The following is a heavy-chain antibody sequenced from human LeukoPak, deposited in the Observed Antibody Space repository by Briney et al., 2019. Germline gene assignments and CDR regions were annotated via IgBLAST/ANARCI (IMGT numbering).Heavy chain of an antibody. CDR2: ISGDGGST. CDR1: GFTFDDYA. Sequence: GGSLRLSCAASGFTFDDYAMHWVRQAPGKGLGWVSLISGDGGSTYYADSVKGRFTISRDNSKNSLYLQMNSLRTEDTALCYCAKDGYNTLIDYWGQGTLVTVSS. D-gene: IGHD5-24*01. J-gene: IGHJ4*02. V-gene: IGHV3-43*02. CDR3: AKDGYNTLIDY.